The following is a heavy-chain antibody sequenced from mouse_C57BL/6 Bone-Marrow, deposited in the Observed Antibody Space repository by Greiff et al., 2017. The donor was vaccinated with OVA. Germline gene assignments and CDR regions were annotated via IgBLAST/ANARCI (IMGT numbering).Heavy chain of an antibody. CDR3: ARRGNYYYYFDY. Sequence: VKLMESGAELVKPGASVKMSCKASGYTFTTYPIEWMKQNHGKSLEWIGNFHPYNDDTKYNEKFKGKATLTVEKSSSTVYLELSRLTSDDSAVYYCARRGNYYYYFDYWGQGTTLTVSS. D-gene: IGHD2-1*01. V-gene: IGHV1-47*01. CDR2: FHPYNDDT. J-gene: IGHJ2*01. CDR1: GYTFTTYP.